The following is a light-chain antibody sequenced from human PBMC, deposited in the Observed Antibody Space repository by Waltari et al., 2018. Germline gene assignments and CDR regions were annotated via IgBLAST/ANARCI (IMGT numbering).Light chain of an antibody. CDR1: SSNIGSNY. CDR2: RNK. V-gene: IGLV1-47*01. Sequence: QSVLTQPPSASGTPGQRVTISCSGSSSNIGSNYVYWYQQLPGTAPKLLIYRNKQRPSGGPDRFSGSKSGTSASLAISGLRSEDEADYYCAALDASLSGPVFGGGTKLTVL. CDR3: AALDASLSGPV. J-gene: IGLJ2*01.